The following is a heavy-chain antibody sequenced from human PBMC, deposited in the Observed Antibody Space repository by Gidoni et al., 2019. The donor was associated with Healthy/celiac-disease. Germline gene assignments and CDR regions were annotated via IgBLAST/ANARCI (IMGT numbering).Heavy chain of an antibody. CDR2: FDPEDGET. Sequence: QVQPVQSGAEVKPPGASVKVSCKVSGYTLTELSMHWVRQAPGKGLEWMGGFDPEDGETIYAQKFQGRVTMTEDTSTDTAYMELSSLRSEDTAVYYCATKRMGPGVYCSGGSCYGPWGQGTLVTVSS. J-gene: IGHJ5*02. CDR3: ATKRMGPGVYCSGGSCYGP. CDR1: GYTLTELS. D-gene: IGHD2-15*01. V-gene: IGHV1-24*01.